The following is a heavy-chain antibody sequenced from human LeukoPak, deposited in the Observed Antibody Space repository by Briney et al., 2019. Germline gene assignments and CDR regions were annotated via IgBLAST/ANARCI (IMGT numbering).Heavy chain of an antibody. J-gene: IGHJ4*02. CDR3: ARESILGTTTDYFDY. CDR2: ISRTTGSI. V-gene: IGHV3-48*04. Sequence: PGGSLRLSCEAAGFTASRYTMNWVRQAPGKGLEWVSLISRTTGSIYYADSVRGRFTISRDSAKNSVYLQMNSLRAEDTAIYYCARESILGTTTDYFDYWGQGTRVIVSS. CDR1: GFTASRYT. D-gene: IGHD1-26*01.